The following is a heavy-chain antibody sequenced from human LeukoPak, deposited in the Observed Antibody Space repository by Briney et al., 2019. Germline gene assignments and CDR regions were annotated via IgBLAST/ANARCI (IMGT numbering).Heavy chain of an antibody. Sequence: PGGSLRLSCVASGFTFRSYGMHWVRQAPGKGLGWVTFIRYDGNIKYYADSVKGRFTISRDNSKNTLYLQMNSLRAEDTAVYYCAKSLYGEDMDVWGKGTTVTISS. D-gene: IGHD3-10*01. CDR3: AKSLYGEDMDV. J-gene: IGHJ6*03. CDR2: IRYDGNIK. CDR1: GFTFRSYG. V-gene: IGHV3-30*02.